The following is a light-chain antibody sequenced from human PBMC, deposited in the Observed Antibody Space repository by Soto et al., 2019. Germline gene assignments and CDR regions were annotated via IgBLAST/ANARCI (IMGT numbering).Light chain of an antibody. V-gene: IGLV2-14*01. Sequence: QSALTQPASVSGSPGQSITISCTGTSSDVGAYNYDSWYQQHPGKAPKLMIFEVSDRPSGVSNRFSGSKSGNTASLTISGLQAEDEADYYCSSYTSSNTLVFGGGTKVTVL. CDR2: EVS. CDR1: SSDVGAYNY. CDR3: SSYTSSNTLV. J-gene: IGLJ2*01.